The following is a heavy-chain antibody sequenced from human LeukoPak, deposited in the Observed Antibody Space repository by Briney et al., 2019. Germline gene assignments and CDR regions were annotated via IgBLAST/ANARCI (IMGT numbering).Heavy chain of an antibody. D-gene: IGHD4-17*01. V-gene: IGHV3-21*01. CDR2: ISSSSSYI. CDR1: GFTFSSYS. Sequence: GGSLRLSCAASGFTFSSYSMNWVRQAPGKGLEWVSSISSSSSYIYYADSVKGRFTISRDNAKNSLYLQMNSLRAEDTAVYYCARGIENGDRDYYYYMDVWGTGTTVTVSS. J-gene: IGHJ6*03. CDR3: ARGIENGDRDYYYYMDV.